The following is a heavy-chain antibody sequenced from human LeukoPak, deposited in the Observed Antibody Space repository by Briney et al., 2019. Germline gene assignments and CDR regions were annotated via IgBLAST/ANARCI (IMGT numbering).Heavy chain of an antibody. Sequence: GGSLRLSCAASGFTFSSYSMNWVRQAPGKGLEWVSYINSSSSTIYYADSVKGRFTISRDNAKNSLYLQMNSLRAEDTAVYYCARSIAASWYGDDYWGQGTLVTVSS. CDR2: INSSSSTI. V-gene: IGHV3-48*04. CDR3: ARSIAASWYGDDY. J-gene: IGHJ4*02. CDR1: GFTFSSYS. D-gene: IGHD6-13*01.